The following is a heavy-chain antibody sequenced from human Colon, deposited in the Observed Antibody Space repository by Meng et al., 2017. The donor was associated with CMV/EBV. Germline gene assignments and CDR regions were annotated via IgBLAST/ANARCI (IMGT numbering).Heavy chain of an antibody. V-gene: IGHV4-38-2*02. Sequence: SETLSLTCSVSGFSISNPYYWGWIRQPPGKGLEWIVSVYYGGSSYYNPSLKSRVTISLDTSKNQFSLNLASVTATDTAIYYCARLWRELSYCRSPSCGTGQVDPWGQGTLVTVSS. J-gene: IGHJ5*02. CDR1: GFSISNPYY. CDR2: VYYGGSS. CDR3: ARLWRELSYCRSPSCGTGQVDP. D-gene: IGHD2-2*01.